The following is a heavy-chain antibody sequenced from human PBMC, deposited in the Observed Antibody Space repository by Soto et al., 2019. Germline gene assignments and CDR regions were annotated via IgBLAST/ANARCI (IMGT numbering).Heavy chain of an antibody. V-gene: IGHV1-46*03. CDR2: SNPSGGST. J-gene: IGHJ4*02. CDR1: GYTFTSYY. CDR3: ASVDSSIAARPGYY. Sequence: QVQLVQSGAEVKKPGASVKVSCKASGYTFTSYYMHWVRQAPGQGLEWMGISNPSGGSTSYAQKFQGRVPMNRDTSTSTVYMELRSLRSEDTAVYYCASVDSSIAARPGYYWGQGTLVTVSS. D-gene: IGHD6-6*01.